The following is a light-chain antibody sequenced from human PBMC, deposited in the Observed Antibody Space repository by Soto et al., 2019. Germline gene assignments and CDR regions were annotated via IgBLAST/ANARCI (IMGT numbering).Light chain of an antibody. J-gene: IGKJ2*01. Sequence: DIVMTQSPDSLAVSLGERATINCKSSQSVLSSSNNKNFLAWYQQKPGQSPKLLIDWAATRESGVPDRFSGRGSGTDFTLTIGILQSEDMAVSYFQQYYRIPYTFGQGTKLEIK. CDR1: QSVLSSSNNKNF. CDR3: QQYYRIPYT. V-gene: IGKV4-1*01. CDR2: WAA.